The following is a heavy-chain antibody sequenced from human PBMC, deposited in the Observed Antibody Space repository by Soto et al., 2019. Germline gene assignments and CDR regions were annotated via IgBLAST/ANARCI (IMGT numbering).Heavy chain of an antibody. CDR3: AKGGPFTGGFDP. D-gene: IGHD3-16*01. Sequence: EGQLLQSGGDLVQPGGSLRLSCAGSGLTLRSYAMTWIRQTPEKGLEWVSTISGRSAVPSYADFVNGRFTVSRDNSKNTVYLQINSLRPADTAIYYCAKGGPFTGGFDPWGQGTLVTVSA. CDR2: ISGRSAVP. CDR1: GLTLRSYA. V-gene: IGHV3-23*01. J-gene: IGHJ5*02.